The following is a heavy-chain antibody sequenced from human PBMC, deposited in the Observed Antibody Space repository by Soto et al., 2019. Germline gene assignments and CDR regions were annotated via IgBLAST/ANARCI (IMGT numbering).Heavy chain of an antibody. V-gene: IGHV3-30*04. CDR3: ARDGGAY. Sequence: QVQLVESGEGLAKPGGPRRLPCEASGFPFGSYAMHWVRRAPGRGLEWLAVLSYEGRNKYYADSVKGRFTISRDNSKNTLYLQMNSLRPEDTALYYCARDGGAYWGQGTLVIVSS. CDR1: GFPFGSYA. J-gene: IGHJ4*02. D-gene: IGHD3-16*01. CDR2: LSYEGRNK.